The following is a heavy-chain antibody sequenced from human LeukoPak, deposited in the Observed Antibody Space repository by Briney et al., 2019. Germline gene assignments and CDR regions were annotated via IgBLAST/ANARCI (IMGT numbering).Heavy chain of an antibody. V-gene: IGHV4-59*12. J-gene: IGHJ4*02. D-gene: IGHD6-6*01. Sequence: PSETLSLTCIVSGGSITVYYWNWIRQSPGEGLGWIGSISYSGSTNYNPSLKSRVTISIDTSKNRFSLKVSSVIAADTAMYYCARGGSRSYTSSTLDYWGQGTLVTVSS. CDR2: ISYSGST. CDR3: ARGGSRSYTSSTLDY. CDR1: GGSITVYY.